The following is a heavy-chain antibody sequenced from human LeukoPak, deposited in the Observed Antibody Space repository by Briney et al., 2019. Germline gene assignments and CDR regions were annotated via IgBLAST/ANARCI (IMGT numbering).Heavy chain of an antibody. CDR2: INHSGST. CDR1: GGSFSGYY. V-gene: IGHV4-34*01. Sequence: SETLSLTCAVYGGSFSGYYWSWIRQPPGKGLEWIGEINHSGSTNYNPSLKSRVTISVDTSKNQFSLKLSSVTAADTAVYYCARGANFDYWGQGTLVTVSS. J-gene: IGHJ4*02. CDR3: ARGANFDY.